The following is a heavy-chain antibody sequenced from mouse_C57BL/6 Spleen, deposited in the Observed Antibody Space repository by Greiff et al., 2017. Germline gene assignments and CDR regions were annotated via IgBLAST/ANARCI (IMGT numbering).Heavy chain of an antibody. CDR3: ARMEGYDNDEGAYFDY. D-gene: IGHD2-4*01. J-gene: IGHJ2*01. Sequence: VQLKQSGAELVKPGASVKLSCTASGFNIKDYYMHWVKQRTEQGLEWIGRIDPEDGETKYAPKFQGKATITADTSSNTAYLQLSSLTSEDTAVYYCARMEGYDNDEGAYFDYWGQGTTLTVSA. CDR1: GFNIKDYY. V-gene: IGHV14-2*01. CDR2: IDPEDGET.